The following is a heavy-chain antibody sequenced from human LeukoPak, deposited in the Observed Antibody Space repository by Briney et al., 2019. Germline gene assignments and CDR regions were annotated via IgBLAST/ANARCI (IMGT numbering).Heavy chain of an antibody. D-gene: IGHD1-26*01. CDR2: IYHSGST. CDR3: ARRGVGATYFQH. V-gene: IGHV4-30-2*01. Sequence: PSETLSLTCTVSGGSISSGGYYWSWIRQPPGKGLEWIGYIYHSGSTYYNPSLKSRVTISVGRSKNQFSLKLSSVTAADTAVYYCARRGVGATYFQHWGQGTLVTVSS. CDR1: GGSISSGGYY. J-gene: IGHJ1*01.